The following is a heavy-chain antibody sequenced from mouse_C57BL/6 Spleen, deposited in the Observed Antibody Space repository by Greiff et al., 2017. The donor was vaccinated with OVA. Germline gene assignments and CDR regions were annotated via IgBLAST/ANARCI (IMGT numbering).Heavy chain of an antibody. CDR3: ARRDYSNYGGYFDY. V-gene: IGHV5-4*01. Sequence: EVHLVESGGGLVKPGGSLKLSCAASGFTFSSYAMSWVRQTPEKRLEWVATISDGGSYTYYPDNVKGRFTISRDNAKNNLYLQMSHLKSEDTAMYYCARRDYSNYGGYFDYWGQGTTLTVSS. CDR2: ISDGGSYT. J-gene: IGHJ2*01. CDR1: GFTFSSYA. D-gene: IGHD2-5*01.